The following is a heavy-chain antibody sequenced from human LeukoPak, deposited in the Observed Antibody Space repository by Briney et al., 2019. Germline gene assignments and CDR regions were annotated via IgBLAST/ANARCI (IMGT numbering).Heavy chain of an antibody. D-gene: IGHD2-2*03. CDR2: ISSSSSYI. Sequence: PGGSLRLSCAASGFTFSSYSMSWVRQAPGKGLEWVSSISSSSSYIYYADSVKGRFTISRDNAKNSLYLQMNSLRAEDTAVYYCARNGYCSSTSSYYYGMDVWGQGTTVTVSS. J-gene: IGHJ6*02. CDR1: GFTFSSYS. V-gene: IGHV3-21*01. CDR3: ARNGYCSSTSSYYYGMDV.